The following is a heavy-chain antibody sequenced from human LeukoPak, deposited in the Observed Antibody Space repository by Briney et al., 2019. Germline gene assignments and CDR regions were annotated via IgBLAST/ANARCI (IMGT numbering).Heavy chain of an antibody. CDR2: IYSSGST. Sequence: PSETLSPTCTVSGGSMNSYYWIWIRQPAGKGLEWIGRIYSSGSTNYNPSLNSRVTMSVDTSKNQLSLKLSSVTAADTAVYYCASVYQLLSGGFDPWGQGTPVTVSS. CDR1: GGSMNSYY. CDR3: ASVYQLLSGGFDP. V-gene: IGHV4-4*07. D-gene: IGHD2-2*01. J-gene: IGHJ5*02.